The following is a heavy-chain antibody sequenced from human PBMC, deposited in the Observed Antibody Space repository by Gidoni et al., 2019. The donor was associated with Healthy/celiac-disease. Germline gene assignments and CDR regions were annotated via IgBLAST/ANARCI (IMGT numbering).Heavy chain of an antibody. J-gene: IGHJ4*02. CDR1: GFTFSLYS. V-gene: IGHV3-21*01. CDR3: ARGWEDLDDYDSSGYSAGDY. Sequence: EVQLVESGGGLVKPGGSLRLSCAASGFTFSLYSLNWARQAPGKGLERVSSMSSSSSYIYYAESVKGRFTISRDNAKNALYLKMNSLRAEDTAVYYCARGWEDLDDYDSSGYSAGDYWGQGTLVTVSS. CDR2: MSSSSSYI. D-gene: IGHD3-22*01.